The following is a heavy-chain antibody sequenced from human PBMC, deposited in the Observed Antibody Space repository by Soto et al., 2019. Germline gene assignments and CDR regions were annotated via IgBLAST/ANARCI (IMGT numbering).Heavy chain of an antibody. CDR2: IIPILGIA. CDR1: GGTFSSYT. D-gene: IGHD3-10*01. CDR3: ARDIYGSGSYRFDY. V-gene: IGHV1-69*04. J-gene: IGHJ4*02. Sequence: SVKVSCKASGGTFSSYTISWVRQAPGQGLEWMGRIIPILGIANYAQKFRGRVTITADKSTSTAYMELSSLRSEDTAVYYCARDIYGSGSYRFDYWGQGTLVTVSS.